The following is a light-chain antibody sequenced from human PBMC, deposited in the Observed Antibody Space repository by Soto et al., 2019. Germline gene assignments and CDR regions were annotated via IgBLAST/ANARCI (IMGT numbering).Light chain of an antibody. CDR1: RGVSANY. CDR2: GAS. Sequence: ENLLTQSPGTLSLSPGEGATLSCRASRGVSANYLAWYQQKPGQAPTLLIYGASIRAAGIPDRFSGSGSGTDFTLTISSLQSEDFAVYYCQQYNSWPLTFGGGTKVEIK. J-gene: IGKJ4*01. V-gene: IGKV3-20*01. CDR3: QQYNSWPLT.